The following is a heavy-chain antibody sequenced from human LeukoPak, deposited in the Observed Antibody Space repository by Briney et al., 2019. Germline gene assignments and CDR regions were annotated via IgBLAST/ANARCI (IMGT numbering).Heavy chain of an antibody. V-gene: IGHV3-23*01. J-gene: IGHJ4*02. D-gene: IGHD4-17*01. CDR1: GFTFSSYA. CDR2: ISGGGRT. CDR3: ARRKYGDYCFDY. Sequence: GGSLRLSCAASGFTFSSYAMSWVRQAPGKGLEWVSAISGGGRTYYADSVNGRFTISRDNSKNTLDLQMDSLRAEDTAVYYCARRKYGDYCFDYWGQGTLVTVSS.